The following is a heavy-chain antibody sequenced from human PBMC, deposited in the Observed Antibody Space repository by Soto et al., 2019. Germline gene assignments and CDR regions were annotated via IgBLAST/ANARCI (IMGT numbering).Heavy chain of an antibody. Sequence: ASVKVSCKASGYTFTSYAMHWVRQAPGQRLEWMGWFNAGNGNTKYSQKFQGRVTITRDTSASTAYMELSSLRSEDTAVYYCARVHLHCTNGVCYPYYYYYGMDVWGQGTTVTVSS. V-gene: IGHV1-3*01. D-gene: IGHD2-8*01. CDR1: GYTFTSYA. CDR2: FNAGNGNT. J-gene: IGHJ6*02. CDR3: ARVHLHCTNGVCYPYYYYYGMDV.